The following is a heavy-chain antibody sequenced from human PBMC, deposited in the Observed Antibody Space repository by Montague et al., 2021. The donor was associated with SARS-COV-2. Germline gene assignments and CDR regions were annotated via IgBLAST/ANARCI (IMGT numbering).Heavy chain of an antibody. CDR3: ARLRRGTYYVSFDP. CDR2: IYYSATT. CDR1: GGSITNYY. Sequence: SETLSLTCIVSGGSITNYYWTWIRQPPGRGLEWIGYIYYSATTNYNPSLKSRVTMSIDTSKNQFSLSLTSVTAADSAVYYCARLRRGTYYVSFDPWGQGTLVSVSS. V-gene: IGHV4-59*12. J-gene: IGHJ5*02. D-gene: IGHD1-26*01.